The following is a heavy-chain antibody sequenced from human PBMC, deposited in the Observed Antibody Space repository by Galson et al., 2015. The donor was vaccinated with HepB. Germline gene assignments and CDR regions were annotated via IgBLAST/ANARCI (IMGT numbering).Heavy chain of an antibody. D-gene: IGHD2-15*01. Sequence: VKVSCKASGYTFTNYGINWVRQAPGQGLEGRGWISTYSGSTKYAQKLQGRVTMTTDTSTTTAYMELRSLRSDDAAVYYCARESCGGGTCFLDSWGQGTLVTVSS. CDR2: ISTYSGST. CDR3: ARESCGGGTCFLDS. V-gene: IGHV1-18*04. CDR1: GYTFTNYG. J-gene: IGHJ4*02.